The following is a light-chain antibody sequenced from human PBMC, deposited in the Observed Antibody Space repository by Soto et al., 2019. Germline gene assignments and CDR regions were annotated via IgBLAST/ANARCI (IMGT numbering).Light chain of an antibody. CDR3: QHSYRTPYT. V-gene: IGKV1-39*01. CDR2: AAS. CDR1: QTINSY. J-gene: IGKJ2*01. Sequence: DIQMTQSPSSLSASVGDRVTITCRAGQTINSYLNWYQHKLGKAPTVLIYAASSLQSGVSSRFSGSGSGTDFTLTISSLQPEDFASYYCQHSYRTPYTFGQGTKLEIK.